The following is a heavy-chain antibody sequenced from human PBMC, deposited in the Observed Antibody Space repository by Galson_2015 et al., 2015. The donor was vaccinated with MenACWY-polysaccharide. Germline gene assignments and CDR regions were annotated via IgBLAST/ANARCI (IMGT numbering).Heavy chain of an antibody. V-gene: IGHV2-5*02. Sequence: PPGKALEWLAVIYWDGDNRYSPSLRSRLTVTKDTSKNQVVLTMTNMDPVDTATYYCAHVMITFGGVIGDDAFDVWGQGTMVTVSS. D-gene: IGHD3-16*01. J-gene: IGHJ3*01. CDR2: IYWDGDN. CDR3: AHVMITFGGVIGDDAFDV.